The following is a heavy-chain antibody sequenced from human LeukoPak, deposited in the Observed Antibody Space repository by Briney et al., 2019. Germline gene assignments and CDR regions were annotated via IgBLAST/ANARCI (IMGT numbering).Heavy chain of an antibody. V-gene: IGHV1-2*06. J-gene: IGHJ4*02. Sequence: ASVKVSCKASGYTFTGHHIHWVRQAPGQGLEWMGRINPYSGGTNFAQKFQGRVTMTRDTSITTAYMDLSSLTPDDTAVYFCARDQGSLTRSWYTGYWGQGTQVTVSP. D-gene: IGHD6-13*01. CDR2: INPYSGGT. CDR3: ARDQGSLTRSWYTGY. CDR1: GYTFTGHH.